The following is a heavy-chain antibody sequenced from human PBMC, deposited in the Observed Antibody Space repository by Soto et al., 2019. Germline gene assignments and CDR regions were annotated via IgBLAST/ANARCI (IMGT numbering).Heavy chain of an antibody. J-gene: IGHJ6*02. D-gene: IGHD6-6*01. CDR2: TYYRSKWYN. Sequence: SQTLSLTCAISGDSVSSNSAAWNWIRQSPSRGLEWLGRTYYRSKWYNDYAVSVKSRITINPDTSKNQFSLQLNSVTPEDTAVYYCVRDRGRQLVRYYYYGMDVWGQGTTVTVSS. CDR3: VRDRGRQLVRYYYYGMDV. CDR1: GDSVSSNSAA. V-gene: IGHV6-1*01.